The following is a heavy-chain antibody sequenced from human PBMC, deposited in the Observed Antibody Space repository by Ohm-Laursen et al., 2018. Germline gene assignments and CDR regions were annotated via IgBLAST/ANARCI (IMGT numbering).Heavy chain of an antibody. Sequence: SLRLSCAASGFTFSSYAMSWVRQAPGKGLEWVSGISGSGDTPYYADSVKGRFTISRDNSRNTLDLQMNSLRVEDTALYYCARDTDWVAFDYWGQGTLVTVSS. V-gene: IGHV3-23*01. CDR1: GFTFSSYA. CDR2: ISGSGDTP. D-gene: IGHD3-9*01. J-gene: IGHJ4*02. CDR3: ARDTDWVAFDY.